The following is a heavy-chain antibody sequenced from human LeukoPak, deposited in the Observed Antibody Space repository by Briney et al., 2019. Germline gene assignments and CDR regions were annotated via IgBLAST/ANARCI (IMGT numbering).Heavy chain of an antibody. CDR1: GYTLTELS. D-gene: IGHD4/OR15-4a*01. V-gene: IGHV1-24*01. J-gene: IGHJ4*02. CDR3: ATGETGLWLPDY. CDR2: FDPEDGET. Sequence: GASVKVSCEVSGYTLTELSMHWVRQAPGKGLEWMGGFDPEDGETIYAQKFQGRVTMTEDTSTDTAYMELSSLRSEDTAVYYCATGETGLWLPDYWGQGTLVTVSS.